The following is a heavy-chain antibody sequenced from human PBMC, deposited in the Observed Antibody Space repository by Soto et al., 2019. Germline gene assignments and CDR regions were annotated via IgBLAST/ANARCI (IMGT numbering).Heavy chain of an antibody. CDR1: GYTFTRDT. V-gene: IGHV1-3*01. J-gene: IGHJ5*02. CDR3: ARGIATGQLEP. D-gene: IGHD2-15*01. Sequence: ASVKVSCKASGYTFTRDTMNSLRQAPGQRLEWMGWINPDNGNTKSSQKFQDRVIITRDTSASTAYMDLSSLRSEDTAVYYCARGIATGQLEPWGQGTLVTVSS. CDR2: INPDNGNT.